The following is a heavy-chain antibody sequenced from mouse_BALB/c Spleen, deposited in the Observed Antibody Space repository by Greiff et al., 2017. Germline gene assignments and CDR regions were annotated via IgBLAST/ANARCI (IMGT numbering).Heavy chain of an antibody. J-gene: IGHJ2*01. CDR1: GFTFSSFG. Sequence: DVKLVESGGGLVQPGGSRKLSCAASGFTFSSFGMHWVRQAPEKGLEWVAYISSGSSTIYYADTVKGRFTISRDNPKNTLFLQMTSLRSEDTAMYYCARSGYDYDVGYWGQGTTLTVSS. V-gene: IGHV5-17*02. CDR3: ARSGYDYDVGY. CDR2: ISSGSSTI. D-gene: IGHD2-4*01.